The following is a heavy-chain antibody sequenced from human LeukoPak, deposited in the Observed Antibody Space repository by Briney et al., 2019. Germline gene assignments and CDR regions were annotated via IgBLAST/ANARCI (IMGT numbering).Heavy chain of an antibody. CDR3: ARDDGAQWLGYFQH. V-gene: IGHV1-69*04. Sequence: ASVKVSCKASGGTFSSYAISWVRQAPGQGLEWMGRITPIFGIANYAQKFQGRATITADKSTSTAYMELSSLRSEDTAVYYCARDDGAQWLGYFQHWGQGTLVTVSS. J-gene: IGHJ1*01. D-gene: IGHD6-19*01. CDR2: ITPIFGIA. CDR1: GGTFSSYA.